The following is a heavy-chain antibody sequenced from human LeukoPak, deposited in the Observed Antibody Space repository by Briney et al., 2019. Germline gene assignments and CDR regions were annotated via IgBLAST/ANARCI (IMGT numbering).Heavy chain of an antibody. Sequence: GSLRISCAASGFTISNYGLNWVRQAPGKGLEWVSGISASGLSTYYANSVKGRFTISRDNFKNTVYLQMNNLRAEDTATYYCAKDRAYDPAYFDHWGQGTPVTVSS. CDR3: AKDRAYDPAYFDH. V-gene: IGHV3-23*01. D-gene: IGHD5-12*01. CDR1: GFTISNYG. CDR2: ISASGLST. J-gene: IGHJ4*02.